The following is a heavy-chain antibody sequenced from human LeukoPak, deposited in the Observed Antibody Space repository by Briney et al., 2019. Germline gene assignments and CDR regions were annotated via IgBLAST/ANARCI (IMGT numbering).Heavy chain of an antibody. V-gene: IGHV1-18*01. J-gene: IGHJ4*02. CDR2: ISAYNGNT. CDR1: GYTFTSYG. CDR3: ARIYDYVWGSYRYYFDY. Sequence: ASVKVSCKASGYTFTSYGISWVRQAPGQGLERMGWISAYNGNTNYAQKLQGRVTMTTDTSTSTAYMELRSLRSDDTAVYYCARIYDYVWGSYRYYFDYWGQGTLVTVSS. D-gene: IGHD3-16*02.